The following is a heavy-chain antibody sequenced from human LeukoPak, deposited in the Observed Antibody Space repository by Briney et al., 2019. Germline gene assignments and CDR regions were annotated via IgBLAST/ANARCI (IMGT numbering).Heavy chain of an antibody. CDR3: AKRGVVIRGILVIGYHQEAYHYDF. D-gene: IGHD3-10*01. J-gene: IGHJ4*02. V-gene: IGHV3-23*01. Sequence: GGSLRLSCVVSGISLSNYAMTWVRQAPGEGLEWVSYISERGGSTTYADSVKGRFTISRDTSLNTLYLQMNNLRAEDTAVYFCAKRGVVIRGILVIGYHQEAYHYDFWGQGVLVTVSS. CDR2: ISERGGST. CDR1: GISLSNYA.